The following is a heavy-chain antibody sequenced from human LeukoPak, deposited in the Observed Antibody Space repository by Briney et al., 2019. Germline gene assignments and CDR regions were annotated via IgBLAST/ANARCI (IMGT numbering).Heavy chain of an antibody. V-gene: IGHV4-4*07. CDR3: ARAGSVVTDFPYFDY. CDR1: GGSISSYY. CDR2: IYTSGST. D-gene: IGHD4-23*01. J-gene: IGHJ4*02. Sequence: PSETLSLTCTVSGGSISSYYWSWIRQPAGKGLEWIGRIYTSGSTNYNPSLKSRVTISVDTSKNQFSLKLSSVTAADTAVYYCARAGSVVTDFPYFDYWGQGTLVTVSS.